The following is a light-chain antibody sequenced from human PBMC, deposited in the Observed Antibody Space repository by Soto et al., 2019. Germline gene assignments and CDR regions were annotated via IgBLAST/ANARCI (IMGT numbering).Light chain of an antibody. Sequence: EIVLTQSAGIVSFSPEDRDTLSCRASESLINNYLAWYQQKPGQAPRLLIFGASTRATGIPDRFRGSASGTDFTLTISRLEPEDFAVYHCQQYGYSPCSFGQGTKLQI. CDR2: GAS. CDR3: QQYGYSPCS. J-gene: IGKJ2*04. V-gene: IGKV3-20*01. CDR1: ESLINNY.